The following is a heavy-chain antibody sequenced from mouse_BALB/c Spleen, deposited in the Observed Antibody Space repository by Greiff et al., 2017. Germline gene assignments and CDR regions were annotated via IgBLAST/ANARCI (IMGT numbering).Heavy chain of an antibody. Sequence: VQLQQSGPGLVQPSQSLSITCTVSGFSLTSYGVHWVRQSPGKGLEWLGVIWSGGSTDYNAAFISRLSISKDNSKSQVFFKMNSLQANDTAIYYCASHSLLRWYFDVWGAGTTVTVSS. CDR2: IWSGGST. J-gene: IGHJ1*01. V-gene: IGHV2-2*02. D-gene: IGHD1-2*01. CDR3: ASHSLLRWYFDV. CDR1: GFSLTSYG.